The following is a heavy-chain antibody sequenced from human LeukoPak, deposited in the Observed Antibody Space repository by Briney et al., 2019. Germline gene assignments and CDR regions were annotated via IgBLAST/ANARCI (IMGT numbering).Heavy chain of an antibody. D-gene: IGHD2-2*01. V-gene: IGHV1-69*13. CDR3: ARDIRAWDIVVVPAAPRFDP. Sequence: ASVKVSCKASGGIFSNYAISWVRQAPGQGLEWMGGIIPIFGTVNYAQNFQGRVTITADESTSTAYMELSSLRSGDTAVYYCARDIRAWDIVVVPAAPRFDPWGQGTLVTVSS. CDR2: IIPIFGTV. J-gene: IGHJ5*02. CDR1: GGIFSNYA.